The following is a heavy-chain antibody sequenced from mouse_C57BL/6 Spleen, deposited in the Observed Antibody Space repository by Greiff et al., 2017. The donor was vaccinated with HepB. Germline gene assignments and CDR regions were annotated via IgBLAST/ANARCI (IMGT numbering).Heavy chain of an antibody. CDR2: IWSDGST. D-gene: IGHD1-1*01. CDR3: ARQGLYGSSYYYAMDY. Sequence: QVQLQQSGPGLVAPSQSLSITCTVSGFSLTSYGVHWVHQPPGKGLEWLVVIWSDGSTTYNSALKSRLSISKDNSKSQVFLKMNSLQTDDTAMYYCARQGLYGSSYYYAMDYWGQGTSVTVSS. CDR1: GFSLTSYG. V-gene: IGHV2-6-1*01. J-gene: IGHJ4*01.